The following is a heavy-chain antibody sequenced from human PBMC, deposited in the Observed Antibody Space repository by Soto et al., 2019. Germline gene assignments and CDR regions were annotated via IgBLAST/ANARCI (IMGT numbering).Heavy chain of an antibody. CDR1: GFTLSSYW. J-gene: IGHJ6*02. V-gene: IGHV3-7*05. CDR3: AREVLVWFGDFLDDYYYHGMDV. CDR2: IKEDGSET. Sequence: EVQVVESGGGLVQPGGSLRLSCAASGFTLSSYWMTWVRQAPGKGLEWVANIKEDGSETYYVDSVKGRFTISRDNAKNSLYLQLNSLRAEDTAVYYCAREVLVWFGDFLDDYYYHGMDVWGQGTTVTVSS. D-gene: IGHD3-10*01.